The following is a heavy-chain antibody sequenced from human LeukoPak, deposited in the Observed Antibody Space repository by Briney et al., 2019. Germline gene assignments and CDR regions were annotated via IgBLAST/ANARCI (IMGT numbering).Heavy chain of an antibody. CDR2: IYYSGST. CDR3: ARALELDY. J-gene: IGHJ4*02. CDR1: GGSISSGDYY. V-gene: IGHV4-30-4*01. Sequence: SETLSLTCTVSGGSISSGDYYWSWIRQPPGKGLEWIGYIYYSGSTYYNLSPKSRVTISVDTSKNQFSLKLSSVTAADTAVYYCARALELDYWGQGTLVTVSS. D-gene: IGHD1-26*01.